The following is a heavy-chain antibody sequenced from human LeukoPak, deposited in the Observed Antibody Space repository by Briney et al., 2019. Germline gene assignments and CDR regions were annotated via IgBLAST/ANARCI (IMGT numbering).Heavy chain of an antibody. CDR1: GYTFTSYG. CDR3: ARDLRFLEWLLYIHDYYYYGMDA. V-gene: IGHV1-18*01. J-gene: IGHJ6*02. CDR2: ISAYNGNT. D-gene: IGHD3-3*01. Sequence: ASVKVSCKASGYTFTSYGISWVRQAPGQGLEWMGWISAYNGNTNYAQKLLGRVTMTTDTSTSTAYMELRSLRSDDTAVYYCARDLRFLEWLLYIHDYYYYGMDAWGQGTTVTVSS.